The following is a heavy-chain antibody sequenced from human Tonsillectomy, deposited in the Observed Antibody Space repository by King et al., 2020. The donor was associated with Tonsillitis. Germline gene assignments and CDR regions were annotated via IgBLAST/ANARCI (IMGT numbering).Heavy chain of an antibody. D-gene: IGHD2-15*01. CDR1: GFTFSDYW. CDR3: VGSKGGLPDY. V-gene: IGHV3-7*01. Sequence: DVQLVESGGGLVQPGGSLRLSCAASGFTFSDYWMQWVRKAPGKGLEWVAIIKKDGSEKLFVDSVKDRFTISRDNAKKSLYLQINGLTAEDTAVYYCVGSKGGLPDYWGQGTLVTVSS. J-gene: IGHJ4*02. CDR2: IKKDGSEK.